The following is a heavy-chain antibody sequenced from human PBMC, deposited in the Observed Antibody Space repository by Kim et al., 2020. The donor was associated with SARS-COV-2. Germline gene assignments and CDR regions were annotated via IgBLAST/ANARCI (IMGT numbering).Heavy chain of an antibody. J-gene: IGHJ4*02. CDR3: AREPGGSSGWAFPGYDY. D-gene: IGHD6-19*01. CDR1: GGTFSSYA. CDR2: IIPIFGTA. V-gene: IGHV1-69*13. Sequence: SVKVSCKASGGTFSSYAISWVRQAPGQGLEWMGGIIPIFGTANYAQKFQGRVTITADESTSTAYMELSSLRSEDTAVYYCAREPGGSSGWAFPGYDYWGQGTLVTVSS.